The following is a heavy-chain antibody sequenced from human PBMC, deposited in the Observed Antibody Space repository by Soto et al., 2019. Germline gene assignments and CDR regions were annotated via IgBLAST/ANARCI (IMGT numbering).Heavy chain of an antibody. V-gene: IGHV1-18*01. D-gene: IGHD3-3*01. CDR1: GYTFTSYG. CDR3: ARSHYDFWSGYYDSKFDY. Sequence: ASVKVSCKASGYTFTSYGISWVRQAPGQGLEWMGWISAYNGNTNYAQKLQGRVTMTTDTSTSTAYMELRSLRSDDTAVYYCARSHYDFWSGYYDSKFDYWGQGTLVTVSS. J-gene: IGHJ4*02. CDR2: ISAYNGNT.